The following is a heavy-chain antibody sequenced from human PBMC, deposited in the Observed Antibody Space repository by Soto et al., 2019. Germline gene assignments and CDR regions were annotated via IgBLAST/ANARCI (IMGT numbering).Heavy chain of an antibody. V-gene: IGHV4-30-4*08. J-gene: IGHJ5*02. CDR2: IYYDGTT. Sequence: QVQLQESGPGLVKPSETLSLTCTVFGGSISSGDYYWTWIRQPPGKGLEWLGYIYYDGTTYYNPSLKSRLTMSIDTSKNQFSLKLNSLTAADTAVYYCARDRRWLSRGPNNWFDPWGQGTLVTVSS. CDR3: ARDRRWLSRGPNNWFDP. D-gene: IGHD2-21*01. CDR1: GGSISSGDYY.